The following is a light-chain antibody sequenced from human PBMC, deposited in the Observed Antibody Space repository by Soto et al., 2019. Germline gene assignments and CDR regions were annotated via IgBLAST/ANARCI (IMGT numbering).Light chain of an antibody. J-gene: IGKJ4*01. CDR2: ATS. V-gene: IGKV3D-15*01. CDR1: QSVSSD. CDR3: QQYNNLPLT. Sequence: IVMTQSPATLSVTPGERATLSCRASQSVSSDLAWYHQKPGQAPRLLIFATSRRATDIPDRFSGSGSGTEFTLTISSLQSEDFAVYYCQQYNNLPLTFGGGTKVDIK.